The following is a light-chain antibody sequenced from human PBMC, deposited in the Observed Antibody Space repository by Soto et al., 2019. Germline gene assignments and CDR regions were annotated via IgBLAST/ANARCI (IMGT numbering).Light chain of an antibody. V-gene: IGLV2-14*01. CDR1: SSDVGGYNY. J-gene: IGLJ1*01. CDR3: TSYTTSNTRQIV. Sequence: ALTQPASVSGSPGQSITISCTGTSSDVGGYNYVSWYQQHPGKAPKFMIYDVSNRPSGVSNRFSGSKSGNTASLTISGLQAEDEADYYCTSYTTSNTRQIVFGTGTKVTVL. CDR2: DVS.